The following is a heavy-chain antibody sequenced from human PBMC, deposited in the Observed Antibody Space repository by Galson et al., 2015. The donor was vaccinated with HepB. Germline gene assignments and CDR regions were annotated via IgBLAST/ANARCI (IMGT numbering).Heavy chain of an antibody. CDR1: GDTFSYA. V-gene: IGHV1-69*06. J-gene: IGHJ3*01. CDR3: ASQLTIPAAGNFDAFDV. CDR2: IIPSFGAP. Sequence: SVKVSCKASGDTFSYAINWVRQAPGQGLEWMGGIIPSFGAPNYAQNFQDRVTITVDKSINTAYLQWSSLKASDTAMYFCASQLTIPAAGNFDAFDVWGQGTMVAVSS. D-gene: IGHD6-13*01.